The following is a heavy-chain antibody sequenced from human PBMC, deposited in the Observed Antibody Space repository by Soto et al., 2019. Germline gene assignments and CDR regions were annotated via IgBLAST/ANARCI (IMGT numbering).Heavy chain of an antibody. CDR2: ISYDGSNK. CDR3: AKDQARAHTEYYYYGMDV. V-gene: IGHV3-30*18. D-gene: IGHD4-17*01. Sequence: QVQLVESGGGVVQPGRSLRLSCAASGFTFSSYGMHWVRQAPGKGLEWVAVISYDGSNKYYADSVKGRFTISRDNSKNTLYLQMNSLRAEDTAVYYCAKDQARAHTEYYYYGMDVWGQGTTVTVSS. CDR1: GFTFSSYG. J-gene: IGHJ6*02.